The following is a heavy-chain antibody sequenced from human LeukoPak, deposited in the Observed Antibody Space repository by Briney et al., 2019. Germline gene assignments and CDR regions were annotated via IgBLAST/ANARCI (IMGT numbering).Heavy chain of an antibody. CDR2: IYIVGST. D-gene: IGHD3-10*01. CDR1: GFTVSSNY. CDR3: AILGELSYYGMDV. Sequence: PGGSLRLSCAASGFTVSSNYMSWVRQAPGKGLEWLSVIYIVGSTYYADAVKGRFTIYRDNSKNTLYLHMNSLRAEDTAVYYCAILGELSYYGMDVWGQGTTVTVSS. V-gene: IGHV3-66*01. J-gene: IGHJ6*02.